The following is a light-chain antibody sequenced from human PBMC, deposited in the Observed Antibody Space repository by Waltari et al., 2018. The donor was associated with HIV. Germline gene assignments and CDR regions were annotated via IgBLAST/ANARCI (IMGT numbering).Light chain of an antibody. CDR3: QQSYSTLGT. V-gene: IGKV1-39*01. CDR1: QSISSY. J-gene: IGKJ2*01. Sequence: SSLSASVGDRVTITCRASQSISSYLNWYQQKSGIAPNLLIYAASILQSGVPSRFSGGGSGTDFTLTISSLQPEDFATYYCQQSYSTLGTFGQGTKLEIK. CDR2: AAS.